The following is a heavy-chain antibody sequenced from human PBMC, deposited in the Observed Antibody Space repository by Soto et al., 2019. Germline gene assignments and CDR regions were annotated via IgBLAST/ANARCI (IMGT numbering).Heavy chain of an antibody. Sequence: SVKVSCKASGGTFSSYAISWVRQAPGQGLEWMGGIIPIFGTANYAQKFQGRVTITADESTSTAYMELSSLRSEDTAVYYCARRGYCISTTCYTRRSYYYYGMDVWGQGTTVTVSS. D-gene: IGHD2-2*02. CDR3: ARRGYCISTTCYTRRSYYYYGMDV. V-gene: IGHV1-69*13. CDR1: GGTFSSYA. CDR2: IIPIFGTA. J-gene: IGHJ6*02.